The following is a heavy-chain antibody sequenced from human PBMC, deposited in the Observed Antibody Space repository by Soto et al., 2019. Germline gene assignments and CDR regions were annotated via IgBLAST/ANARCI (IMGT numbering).Heavy chain of an antibody. D-gene: IGHD1-26*01. CDR2: IYSNGGT. V-gene: IGHV4-59*08. J-gene: IGHJ6*02. CDR3: VRQGIRALHGLVDV. CDR1: GDSIGTYN. Sequence: QVQLQASGPGLVKPSDTLSLTCTVSGDSIGTYNWGWIRQPPGKRLEWIGYIYSNGGTSYNPALKGRVTISADTSTKQFSLRLSSVTAADTAVYYCVRQGIRALHGLVDVWGQGTTVTVSS.